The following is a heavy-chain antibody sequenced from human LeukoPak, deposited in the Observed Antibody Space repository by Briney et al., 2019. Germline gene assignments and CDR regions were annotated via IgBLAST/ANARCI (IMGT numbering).Heavy chain of an antibody. CDR3: AKLGVRSSAGEDY. Sequence: PGGSLRLCCAASGFSFSTYVMYWVRQAPGKGLEWVSAVYGNGDGTSYVDSVKDRFTISRDNSKNTLYLQMNSLRPEDTALYYCAKLGVRSSAGEDYWGQGTLVTVSS. V-gene: IGHV3-23*01. D-gene: IGHD3-10*01. J-gene: IGHJ4*02. CDR1: GFSFSTYV. CDR2: VYGNGDGT.